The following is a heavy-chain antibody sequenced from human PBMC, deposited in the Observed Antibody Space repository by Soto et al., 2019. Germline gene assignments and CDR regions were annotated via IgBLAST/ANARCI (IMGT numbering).Heavy chain of an antibody. CDR3: ARGTGYSSSWSHYYYGMDV. D-gene: IGHD6-13*01. CDR2: IYYSGST. J-gene: IGHJ6*02. V-gene: IGHV4-59*06. Sequence: PSETLSLTCTVSGGSISSYYWSWIRQHPGKGLEWIGYIYYSGSTYYNPSLKSRVTISVDTSKNQFSLKLSSVTAADTAVYYCARGTGYSSSWSHYYYGMDVWGQGTTVTVSS. CDR1: GGSISSYY.